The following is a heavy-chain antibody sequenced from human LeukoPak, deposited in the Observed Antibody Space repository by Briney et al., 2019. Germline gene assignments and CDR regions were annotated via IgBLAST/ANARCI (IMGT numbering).Heavy chain of an antibody. V-gene: IGHV3-7*03. CDR3: ARGLRFGSGAFDPLGY. D-gene: IGHD3-3*01. Sequence: PGGTPRLSCAASEFTFSSYWMSWVRQAPGKGLEWVAHINKDGSEKYYVDSVKGRFTISRDNSKNSLYLQMNSLRAEDTAVYSCARGLRFGSGAFDPLGYWGQGTLVTVSS. CDR2: INKDGSEK. J-gene: IGHJ4*02. CDR1: EFTFSSYW.